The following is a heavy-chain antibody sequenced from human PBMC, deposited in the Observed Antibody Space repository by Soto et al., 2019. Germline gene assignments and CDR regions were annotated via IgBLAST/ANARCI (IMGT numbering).Heavy chain of an antibody. CDR2: ISSRSDSI. CDR1: GFIFTSYS. CDR3: ARDRSADRFVQYLQQ. D-gene: IGHD6-19*01. Sequence: EVQLVESGGGLVQRGGSLRLSCAASGFIFTSYSMVWVRQAPGKGLEWVSSISSRSDSIYYADSVKGRFTISRDNAQNSLYLQMNRLTSEDTAVYYCARDRSADRFVQYLQQWGPGTLVTVSS. J-gene: IGHJ1*01. V-gene: IGHV3-21*01.